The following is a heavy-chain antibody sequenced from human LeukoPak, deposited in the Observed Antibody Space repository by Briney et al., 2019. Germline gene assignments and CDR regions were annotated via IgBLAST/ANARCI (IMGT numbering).Heavy chain of an antibody. D-gene: IGHD2-2*02. V-gene: IGHV1-2*04. Sequence: ASVKVSCKASGYTFTGYYMHWVRQAPGQGLEWMGWINPNSGGTNYAQKFQGWVTMTRDTSISTAYMELSRLRSDDTAVYYCARGCISTTCYTSGFDHWGQGTLVTVSS. CDR1: GYTFTGYY. CDR2: INPNSGGT. CDR3: ARGCISTTCYTSGFDH. J-gene: IGHJ4*02.